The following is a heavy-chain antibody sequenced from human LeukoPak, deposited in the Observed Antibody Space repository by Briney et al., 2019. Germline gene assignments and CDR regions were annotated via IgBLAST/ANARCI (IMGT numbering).Heavy chain of an antibody. Sequence: SETLSLTCAVYGGSFSGYYWSWIRQPPGKGLEWIGYIYYSGSTYYNPSLKSRVTISVDPSKNQFSLKLSSVTAADTAVYYCACYVHDSSGYYLDYWGQGTLVTVSS. CDR1: GGSFSGYY. D-gene: IGHD3-22*01. V-gene: IGHV4-59*06. J-gene: IGHJ4*02. CDR3: ACYVHDSSGYYLDY. CDR2: IYYSGST.